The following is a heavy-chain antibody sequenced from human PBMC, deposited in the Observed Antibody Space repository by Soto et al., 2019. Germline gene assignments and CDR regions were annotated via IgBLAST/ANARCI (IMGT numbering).Heavy chain of an antibody. D-gene: IGHD2-2*02. CDR3: ARSYCSSTSCFTDY. V-gene: IGHV4-59*01. CDR1: GGSISSYY. CDR2: IYYSGST. J-gene: IGHJ4*02. Sequence: SETLSLTCTVSGGSISSYYLSWIRQPPGKGLEWIGYIYYSGSTNYNPSLKSRVTISVDTSKNQFSLKLSSVTAADTAVYYCARSYCSSTSCFTDYWGQGTLVTVSS.